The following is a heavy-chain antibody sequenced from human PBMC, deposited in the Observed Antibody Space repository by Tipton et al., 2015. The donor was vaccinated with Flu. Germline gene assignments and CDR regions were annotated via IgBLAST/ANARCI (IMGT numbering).Heavy chain of an antibody. Sequence: SLRLSCTASGFTLGDDAMSWVRQAPGKGLEWVGFIRSKAYGGTTEYAASVKGRFTISRDDSKSIAYLQMNSLKTEDTAVYYCASLRGSGSYSGYAFDIWGQGTMVTVSS. D-gene: IGHD1-26*01. CDR3: ASLRGSGSYSGYAFDI. CDR1: GFTLGDDA. J-gene: IGHJ3*02. V-gene: IGHV3-49*04. CDR2: IRSKAYGGTT.